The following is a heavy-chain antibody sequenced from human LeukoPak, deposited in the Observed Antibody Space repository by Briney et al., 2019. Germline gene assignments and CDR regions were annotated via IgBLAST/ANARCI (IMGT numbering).Heavy chain of an antibody. V-gene: IGHV3-23*01. CDR1: GFTFSTYV. CDR2: INDRGSHT. D-gene: IGHD2-15*01. CDR3: AKGLLPDRLRFGMDV. Sequence: PGGSLRLSCAASGFTFSTYVMSWVRQAPGKGLEWVSGINDRGSHTYYAESVKGWFTISRDNSKNTLYLQMNSLRAEDTAVYFCAKGLLPDRLRFGMDVWGQGTTVTVSS. J-gene: IGHJ6*02.